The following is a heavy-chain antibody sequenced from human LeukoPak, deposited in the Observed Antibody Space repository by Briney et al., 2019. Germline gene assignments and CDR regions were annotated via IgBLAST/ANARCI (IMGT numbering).Heavy chain of an antibody. J-gene: IGHJ4*02. CDR2: IYSGGST. V-gene: IGHV3-53*01. CDR1: GFTVSGNY. D-gene: IGHD2-2*01. Sequence: GGSLRLSCAVSGFTVSGNYMSWVRHAPGKGLEWVSVIYSGGSTYYADSVKGRFTISRDNSKNTLYLQMNSLRAEDTAVYYCAREYPLFHYFDYWGQGTLVTVSS. CDR3: AREYPLFHYFDY.